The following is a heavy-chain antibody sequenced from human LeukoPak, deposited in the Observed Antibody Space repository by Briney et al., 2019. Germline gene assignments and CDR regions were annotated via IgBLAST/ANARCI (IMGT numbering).Heavy chain of an antibody. CDR1: GYTFTSYY. V-gene: IGHV1-46*01. CDR3: AAQYVIDAFDI. CDR2: INPSGGST. Sequence: ASVKVSCKASGYTFTSYYMHWVRQAPGQGLEWMGIINPSGGSTSYAQKFQGRVTMTRDMSTSTVYMELSSLRSEDTAVYYCAAQYVIDAFDIWGQGTMVTVSS. J-gene: IGHJ3*02. D-gene: IGHD3-10*02.